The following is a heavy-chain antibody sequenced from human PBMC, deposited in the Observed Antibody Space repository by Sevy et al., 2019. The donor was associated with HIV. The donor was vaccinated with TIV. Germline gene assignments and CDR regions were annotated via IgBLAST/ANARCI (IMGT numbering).Heavy chain of an antibody. D-gene: IGHD6-13*01. Sequence: GGSLRLSCATSGFTFSSHWMSWVRQAPGKGLEWVPNIKQDGSDKYYVDSVKGRFTISRDNAKNSLSRQMNSLRAGDTAVYYCARDTGGIGMDVWGQGTTVTVSS. CDR1: GFTFSSHW. CDR3: ARDTGGIGMDV. V-gene: IGHV3-7*01. J-gene: IGHJ6*02. CDR2: IKQDGSDK.